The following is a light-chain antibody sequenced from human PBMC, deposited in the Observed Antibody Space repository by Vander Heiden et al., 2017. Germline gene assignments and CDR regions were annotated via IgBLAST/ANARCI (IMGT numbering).Light chain of an antibody. CDR1: SSDVGSYNY. J-gene: IGLJ1*01. CDR2: DVS. CDR3: CSYAGSSTLGV. V-gene: IGLV2-11*01. Sequence: QSALTQPRSVSGSLGQSVTISCTGTSSDVGSYNYVSWYQQHPGKAPKLMTYDVSKRPSGVPDRFSGSKSGNVASLTISGLQAEDEADYFCCSYAGSSTLGVFGTGTKVTV.